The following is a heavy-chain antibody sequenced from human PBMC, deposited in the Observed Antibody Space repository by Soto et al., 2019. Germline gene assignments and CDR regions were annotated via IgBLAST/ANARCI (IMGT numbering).Heavy chain of an antibody. CDR3: ARIVVGATVDL. V-gene: IGHV4-61*01. CDR1: GDSVSSDRYF. CDR2: ISYTGDT. Sequence: PSETLSLTCSVSGDSVSSDRYFWIWIRQPPGKGLEWIAYISYTGDTNYNPSLKSRVTISVDTSRNQFSLTLTSVTAADTAVYFCARIVVGATVDLWGQGSLVTVSS. J-gene: IGHJ5*02. D-gene: IGHD1-26*01.